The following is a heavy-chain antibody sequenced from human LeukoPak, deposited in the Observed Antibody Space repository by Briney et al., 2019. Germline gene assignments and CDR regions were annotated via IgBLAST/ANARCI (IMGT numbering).Heavy chain of an antibody. CDR2: IHYSGST. CDR3: ARGQGSGSSWAFDY. CDR1: GYSFSGYS. V-gene: IGHV4-59*01. J-gene: IGHJ4*02. D-gene: IGHD1-26*01. Sequence: ASETLSLTCSVSGYSFSGYSWSWVRQPPGMGLEWIGYIHYSGSTTYNPSLMSGVTISVDPSKHQFSLSLSSVTAADTAVYYCARGQGSGSSWAFDYWGQGTLVPVSS.